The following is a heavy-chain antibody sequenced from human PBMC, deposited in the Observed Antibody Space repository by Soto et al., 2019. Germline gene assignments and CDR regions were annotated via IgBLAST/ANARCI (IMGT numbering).Heavy chain of an antibody. CDR2: ISADNDNT. V-gene: IGHV1-18*01. CDR3: ARDRDIMTTYAYPKFAR. D-gene: IGHD5-12*01. J-gene: IGHJ5*02. CDR1: GYTFTSYG. Sequence: QVQLVQSGAERKKPGASVKVSCKASGYTFTSYGISWVRQAPGQGLEWMGWISADNDNTNYAQKLQGRVTMTKDTSTSTANMERRSRRSDDTAVYYCARDRDIMTTYAYPKFARWGQGTLVTVFS.